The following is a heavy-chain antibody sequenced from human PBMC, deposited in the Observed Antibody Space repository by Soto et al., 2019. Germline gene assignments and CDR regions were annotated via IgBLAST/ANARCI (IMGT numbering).Heavy chain of an antibody. Sequence: GGSLRLSCTGSGFTFGDYAMSWFRQAPGKGLEWVGFIRSKPYGVTAEYAASMKGRSTISRDDSKSIAYLQMNSLTTEDTAVYYCARGIWEMATIRPENYWGQGTPVTVSS. CDR3: ARGIWEMATIRPENY. CDR1: GFTFGDYA. J-gene: IGHJ4*02. CDR2: IRSKPYGVTA. D-gene: IGHD5-12*01. V-gene: IGHV3-49*03.